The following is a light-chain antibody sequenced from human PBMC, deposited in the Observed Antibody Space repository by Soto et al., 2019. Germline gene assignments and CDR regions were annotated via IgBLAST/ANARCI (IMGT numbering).Light chain of an antibody. J-gene: IGKJ1*01. Sequence: EIVLTQSPATLSLSPGERATLSWTSSQSVSSFLAWYQKKPGQAPRLLIYDAFKRATGIPARFSGSGSGTDLTLTISSLETEDSAAYYCQQRSNWPPWTCGQGTKVDIK. CDR1: QSVSSF. CDR3: QQRSNWPPWT. V-gene: IGKV3-11*01. CDR2: DAF.